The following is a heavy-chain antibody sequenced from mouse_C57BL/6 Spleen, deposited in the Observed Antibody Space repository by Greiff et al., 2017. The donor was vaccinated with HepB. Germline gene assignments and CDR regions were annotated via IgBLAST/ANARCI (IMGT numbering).Heavy chain of an antibody. V-gene: IGHV1-18*01. CDR2: INPNNGGT. CDR3: ARRLLLRAWYFDV. J-gene: IGHJ1*03. CDR1: GYTFTDYN. Sequence: VQLQQSGPELVKPGASVKIPCKASGYTFTDYNMDWVKQSHGKSLEWIGDINPNNGGTIYNQKFKGKATLTVDKSSSTAYMELRSLTSEDTAVYYCARRLLLRAWYFDVWGTGTTVTVSS. D-gene: IGHD1-1*01.